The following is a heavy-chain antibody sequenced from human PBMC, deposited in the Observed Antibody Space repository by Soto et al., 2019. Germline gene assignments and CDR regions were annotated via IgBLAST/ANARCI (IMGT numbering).Heavy chain of an antibody. CDR3: AKDRRYCTNGVCYSYNWFDP. D-gene: IGHD2-8*01. CDR1: GFTFSSYW. J-gene: IGHJ5*02. CDR2: IKQDGSEK. Sequence: GSLRLSCAASGFTFSSYWMSWVHQAPGKGLEWVANIKQDGSEKYYVDSVKGRFTISRDNSKNTLYLQMNSLRAEDTAVYYCAKDRRYCTNGVCYSYNWFDPWGQGTLVTVSS. V-gene: IGHV3-7*03.